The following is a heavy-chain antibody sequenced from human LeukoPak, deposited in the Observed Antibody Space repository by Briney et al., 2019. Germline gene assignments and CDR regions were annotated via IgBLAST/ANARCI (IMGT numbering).Heavy chain of an antibody. CDR1: GFTFSSYA. J-gene: IGHJ4*02. V-gene: IGHV3-23*01. D-gene: IGHD3-10*01. CDR3: AKDRYYGSGSYYSCFDY. Sequence: TGGSLRLSCAASGFTFSSYAMSWVRQAPGKGLEWVSAISGSGGSTYYADSVKGRFTISRDNSKNTLYLQMNSLRAEDTAVYYCAKDRYYGSGSYYSCFDYWGQGTLVTVSS. CDR2: ISGSGGST.